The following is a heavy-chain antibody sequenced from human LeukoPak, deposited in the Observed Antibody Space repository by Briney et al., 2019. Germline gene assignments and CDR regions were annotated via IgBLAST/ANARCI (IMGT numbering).Heavy chain of an antibody. CDR3: AGTVVGTTWRAFDI. V-gene: IGHV4-59*01. D-gene: IGHD1-26*01. CDR1: SDSISSYY. J-gene: IGHJ3*02. CDR2: IYHSGST. Sequence: SETLSLTCTVSSDSISSYYWTWIRQPPGKGQEWIGYIYHSGSTNYNPSLKSRVTISVDTSTNQFSLKLSSVTAADTAVYYCAGTVVGTTWRAFDIWGQGTMVTVSS.